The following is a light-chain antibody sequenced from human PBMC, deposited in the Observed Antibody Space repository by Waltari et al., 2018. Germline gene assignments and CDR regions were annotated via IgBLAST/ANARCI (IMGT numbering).Light chain of an antibody. Sequence: QSALTQPASVSGSPGQSITISCTGTSSDVGNYNLVSWYQQYPGKPPKVMIYDDNRRPSGVSGRFSGYKSGNTASLTISGVQAEDEADYYCCSYAGSYTWVFGGGTKLTVL. CDR1: SSDVGNYNL. CDR3: CSYAGSYTWV. CDR2: DDN. V-gene: IGLV2-23*01. J-gene: IGLJ3*02.